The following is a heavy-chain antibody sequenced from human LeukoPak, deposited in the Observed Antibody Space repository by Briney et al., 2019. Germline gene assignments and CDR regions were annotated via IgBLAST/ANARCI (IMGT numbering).Heavy chain of an antibody. CDR1: GGSISSYY. CDR2: IYYSGSN. J-gene: IGHJ3*02. CDR3: ARVLGLPTYDAFDI. V-gene: IGHV4-59*01. Sequence: PSETLSLTCTVSGGSISSYYWSWIRQPPGKGLEWIGYIYYSGSNNHHPSLKSRVPISVDTSKNQFSLKLRSVTAADTAVYYCARVLGLPTYDAFDIWGQGTMVTVSS. D-gene: IGHD1-1*01.